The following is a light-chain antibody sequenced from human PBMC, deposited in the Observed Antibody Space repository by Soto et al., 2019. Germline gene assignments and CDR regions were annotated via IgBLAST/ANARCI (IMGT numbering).Light chain of an antibody. CDR3: QQYGSSPT. V-gene: IGKV3-20*01. CDR1: QSVSSSY. CDR2: GAS. J-gene: IGKJ1*01. Sequence: EIVVTQSPGTLALSPGERATLSCRASQSVSSSYLAWYQQKPGQAPRLLIYGASSRATGIPDRFSGSGSGADFTLTISRLEPEDFAVYYCQQYGSSPTFGQGTKVDIK.